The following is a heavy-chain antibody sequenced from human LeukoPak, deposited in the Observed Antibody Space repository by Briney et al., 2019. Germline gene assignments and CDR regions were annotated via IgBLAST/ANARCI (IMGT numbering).Heavy chain of an antibody. CDR1: GYTFSSSG. V-gene: IGHV1-18*01. J-gene: IGHJ4*02. CDR3: ARALLLAAAGGFDY. Sequence: ASVKVSCKTSGYTFSSSGVSWVRQAPGQGLEWIGFINTYNGDTNYLQKLQGRLTLTTDPSTTTAYMELRSLRSDDTAVYYCARALLLAAAGGFDYWGQGTLVTVSS. D-gene: IGHD6-13*01. CDR2: INTYNGDT.